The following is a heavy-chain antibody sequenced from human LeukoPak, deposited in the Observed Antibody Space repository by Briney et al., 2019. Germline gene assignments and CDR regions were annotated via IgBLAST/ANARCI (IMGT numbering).Heavy chain of an antibody. Sequence: SETVSLTCTVSGGSISSYYWSWIRQPPGKGLEWIGYIYYSGSTNYNPSLKSRVTISVDTSQNQFSLKLSSVTAADTAVYYCAREVGDYVSPEGFDPWGQGTLVTVSS. CDR2: IYYSGST. D-gene: IGHD4-17*01. J-gene: IGHJ5*02. CDR1: GGSISSYY. V-gene: IGHV4-59*01. CDR3: AREVGDYVSPEGFDP.